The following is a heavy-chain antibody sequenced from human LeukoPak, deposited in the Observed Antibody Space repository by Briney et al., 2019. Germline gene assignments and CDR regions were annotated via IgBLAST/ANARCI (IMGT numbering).Heavy chain of an antibody. CDR2: ISYDGSNK. D-gene: IGHD2-15*01. J-gene: IGHJ4*02. V-gene: IGHV3-30*18. Sequence: GRSLRLSCAASGFTFSSYGMHWVRQAPGKGLEWVAVISYDGSNKYDADSVKGRFTISRDNSKNTLYLQMNSLRAEDTAVYYCAKDWIGYCSGGSCYDLDYWGQGTLVTVSS. CDR3: AKDWIGYCSGGSCYDLDY. CDR1: GFTFSSYG.